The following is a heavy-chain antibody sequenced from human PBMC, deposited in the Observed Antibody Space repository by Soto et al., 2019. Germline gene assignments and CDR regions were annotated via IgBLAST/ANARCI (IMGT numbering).Heavy chain of an antibody. CDR2: INPSGGST. Sequence: GASVKVSCKASGGTFSSYAISWVRQAPGQGLEWMGIINPSGGSTSYAQKFQGRVTMTRDTSTSTVYMELSSLRSEDTAVYYCARDYYDSSGPLGPLDYWGQGTLVTVSS. CDR3: ARDYYDSSGPLGPLDY. J-gene: IGHJ4*02. CDR1: GGTFSSYA. V-gene: IGHV1-46*01. D-gene: IGHD3-22*01.